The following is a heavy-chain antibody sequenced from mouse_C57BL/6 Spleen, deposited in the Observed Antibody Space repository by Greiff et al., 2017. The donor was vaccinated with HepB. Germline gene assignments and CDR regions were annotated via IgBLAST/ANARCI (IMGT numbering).Heavy chain of an antibody. V-gene: IGHV5-17*01. CDR3: ARTYYYGSSYPAY. J-gene: IGHJ3*01. CDR1: GFTFSDYG. CDR2: ISSGSSTI. D-gene: IGHD1-1*01. Sequence: EVMLVESGGGLVKPGGSLKLSCAASGFTFSDYGMHWVRQAPEKGLEWVAYISSGSSTIYYADTVKGRFTISRDNAKNTLFLQMTSLRSEDTAMYYCARTYYYGSSYPAYWGQGTLVTVSA.